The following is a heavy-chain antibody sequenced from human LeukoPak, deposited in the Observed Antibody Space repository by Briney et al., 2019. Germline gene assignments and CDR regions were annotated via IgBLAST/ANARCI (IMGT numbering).Heavy chain of an antibody. CDR1: GDSLSSSY. CDR3: ARMIEGMVRGLYYYYMDV. Sequence: SETLSLTCTVSGDSLSSSYWSWVRQPAGEGLEWIGRIYTSGYTNYNPSLKGRVTMSVDTSKNQFSLKLSSVTAADTAVYYCARMIEGMVRGLYYYYMDVWGKGTTVTVSS. V-gene: IGHV4-4*07. J-gene: IGHJ6*03. CDR2: IYTSGYT. D-gene: IGHD3-10*01.